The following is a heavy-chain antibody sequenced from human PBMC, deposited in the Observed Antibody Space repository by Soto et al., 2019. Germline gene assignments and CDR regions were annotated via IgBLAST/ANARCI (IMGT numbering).Heavy chain of an antibody. CDR1: GFAFRNYG. CDR3: AKDTFDVPAGFDY. CDR2: ISGSGGST. Sequence: EVQLLGSGGGLVHPGGSLRLSCAASGFAFRNYGMRWVRQAPGKGLKWVSTISGSGGSTYYADSVKGRFTISRDNSKNSLYLQMNSLRADDKAIYYCAKDTFDVPAGFDYWGQGTLVTVSS. V-gene: IGHV3-23*01. J-gene: IGHJ4*02. D-gene: IGHD3-9*01.